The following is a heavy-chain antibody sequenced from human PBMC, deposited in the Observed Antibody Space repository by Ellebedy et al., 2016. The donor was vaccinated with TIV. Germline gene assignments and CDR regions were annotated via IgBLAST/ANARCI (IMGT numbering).Heavy chain of an antibody. CDR1: GSTFSTYS. J-gene: IGHJ6*03. Sequence: PGGSLRLSCTASGSTFSTYSMNWVRQAPGKGLEWVSYVSGSGKTTYYTDSVKGRLTISRDNAKNSLYLHMNSLRAEDTAMYYCARVRSVYHYMDVWGKGTMVTVSS. CDR3: ARVRSVYHYMDV. CDR2: VSGSGKTT. V-gene: IGHV3-48*04. D-gene: IGHD2-8*01.